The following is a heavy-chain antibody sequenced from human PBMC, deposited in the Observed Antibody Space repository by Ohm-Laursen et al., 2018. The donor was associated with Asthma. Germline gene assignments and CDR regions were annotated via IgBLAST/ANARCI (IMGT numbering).Heavy chain of an antibody. J-gene: IGHJ4*02. CDR1: GFTFSSYA. CDR3: AKRIAAAGGFDY. V-gene: IGHV3-23*01. Sequence: SLRLSCAASGFTFSSYAMSWVRQAPAKGLEWVSGISGSGGSTYYADSVKGRFTISRDNSKNTLYLQMNSLRAEDTAVYYCAKRIAAAGGFDYWGQGTLVTVSS. CDR2: ISGSGGST. D-gene: IGHD6-13*01.